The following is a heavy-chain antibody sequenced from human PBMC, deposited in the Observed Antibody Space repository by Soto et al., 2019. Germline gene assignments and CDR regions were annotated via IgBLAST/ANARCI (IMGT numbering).Heavy chain of an antibody. Sequence: GESLKISCKGSEYSFTSYWITWVRQMPCKGLEWMGRIDPSDSYSNYSPSFQGHVTISADKSISTAYLQWSSLKASDTAMYYCARQTAYYDGSGYYVYWGQATLVTVSS. J-gene: IGHJ4*02. V-gene: IGHV5-10-1*01. CDR2: IDPSDSYS. CDR1: EYSFTSYW. CDR3: ARQTAYYDGSGYYVY. D-gene: IGHD3-22*01.